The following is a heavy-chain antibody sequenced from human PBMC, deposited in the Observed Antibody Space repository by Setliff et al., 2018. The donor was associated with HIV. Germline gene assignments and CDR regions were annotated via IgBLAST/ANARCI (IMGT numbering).Heavy chain of an antibody. V-gene: IGHV4-39*01. D-gene: IGHD3-16*01. CDR2: VYYGGGT. Sequence: SETLSLTCTVSGGSISSSSYYWGWIRQPPGKGLEWIGSVYYGGGTYYNPSLKSRVTISVDTSKNQFSLKLSSVTAADTAVYYCARGNFNYWGQGTLVTVSS. J-gene: IGHJ4*02. CDR1: GGSISSSSYY. CDR3: ARGNFNY.